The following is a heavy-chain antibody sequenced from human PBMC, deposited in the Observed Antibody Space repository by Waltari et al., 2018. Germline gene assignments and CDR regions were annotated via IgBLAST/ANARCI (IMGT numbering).Heavy chain of an antibody. D-gene: IGHD5-18*01. CDR3: ARRRAMGHNWFDP. Sequence: QVQLQQWGAGLLKPSETLSLTCAVYGGSFSGYYWSWIRQPPGKGLEWIGEINHSGSTNSNPSLKSRVTISVDTSKNQFSLKLSSVTAADTAVYYCARRRAMGHNWFDPWGQGTLVTVSS. CDR1: GGSFSGYY. J-gene: IGHJ5*02. CDR2: INHSGST. V-gene: IGHV4-34*01.